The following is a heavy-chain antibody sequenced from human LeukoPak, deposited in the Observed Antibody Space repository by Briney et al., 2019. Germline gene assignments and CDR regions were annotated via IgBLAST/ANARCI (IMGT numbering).Heavy chain of an antibody. Sequence: SETLSLTCTVSGGSISSGSYYWSWIRQPAGKGLEWIGRIYTSGSTNYNPSLKSRVTISVDTSKNEFSLKLSSVTAGDTAVYYCARHRAGDGDNFFDYWGQGTLVTVS. J-gene: IGHJ4*02. V-gene: IGHV4-61*02. D-gene: IGHD4-17*01. CDR1: GGSISSGSYY. CDR3: ARHRAGDGDNFFDY. CDR2: IYTSGST.